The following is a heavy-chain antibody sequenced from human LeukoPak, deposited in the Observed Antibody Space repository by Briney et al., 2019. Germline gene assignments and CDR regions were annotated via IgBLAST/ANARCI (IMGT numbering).Heavy chain of an antibody. V-gene: IGHV3-23*01. CDR2: ISDSSGSR. D-gene: IGHD3-3*01. CDR1: GFTFTNYA. J-gene: IGHJ5*02. CDR3: AKGPTLLSSGGDWFDP. Sequence: PGGSLRLSCSASGFTFTNYAMTWVRQAPGKGLEWVSSISDSSGSRAYADSVKGRFSISRDNSKNTLYLQMNSLRVEDTAVYYCAKGPTLLSSGGDWFDPWGQGTLVTVSS.